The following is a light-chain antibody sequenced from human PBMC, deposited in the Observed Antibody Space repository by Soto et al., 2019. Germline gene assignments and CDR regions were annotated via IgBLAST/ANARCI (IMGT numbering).Light chain of an antibody. CDR1: QDIVKY. V-gene: IGKV1-33*01. CDR3: QQYENLPFT. J-gene: IGKJ3*01. Sequence: DIQMTQSPSSLSASVGDRVTFTCQASQDIVKYLNWYQQKPGKAQKVLNYDESNLETGVPSRFSGSGSVTDFTFTISSLQPEDIATYFCQQYENLPFTFGPGTKVDIK. CDR2: DES.